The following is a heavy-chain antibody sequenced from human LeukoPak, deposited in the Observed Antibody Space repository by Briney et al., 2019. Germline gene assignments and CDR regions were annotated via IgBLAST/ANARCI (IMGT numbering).Heavy chain of an antibody. CDR2: INHSGST. V-gene: IGHV4-34*01. J-gene: IGHJ4*02. CDR3: ARYYYDSSGYGNEDY. D-gene: IGHD3-22*01. CDR1: GGSFSGYY. Sequence: SETLSLTCAVYGGSFSGYYWSWIRQPPGKGLEWIGEINHSGSTNYNPSLKSRVTVSVDTSKNQFSLKLSSVTAADTAVYYCARYYYDSSGYGNEDYWGQGTLVTVSS.